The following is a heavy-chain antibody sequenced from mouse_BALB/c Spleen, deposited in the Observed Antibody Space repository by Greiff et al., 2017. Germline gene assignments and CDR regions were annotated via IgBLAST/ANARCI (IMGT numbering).Heavy chain of an antibody. Sequence: EVKLMESGAELVKPGASVKLSCTASGFNIKDTYMHWVKQRPEQGLEWIGRIDPANGNTKYDPKFQGKATITADTSSNTAYLQLSSLTSEDTAVYYCARTTVGPYWGQGTLVTVSA. CDR3: ARTTVGPY. D-gene: IGHD1-1*01. J-gene: IGHJ3*01. V-gene: IGHV14-3*02. CDR2: IDPANGNT. CDR1: GFNIKDTY.